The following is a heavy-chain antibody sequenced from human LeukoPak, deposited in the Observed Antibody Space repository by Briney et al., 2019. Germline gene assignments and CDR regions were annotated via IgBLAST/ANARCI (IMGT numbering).Heavy chain of an antibody. CDR2: MNPNSGNT. CDR3: ARGWFGELYY. J-gene: IGHJ4*02. D-gene: IGHD3-10*01. Sequence: RASVKVSCKASGYTFTSYDINWVRQAAGQGLEWMGWMNPNSGNTGNAQKFQGRVTMTRNTSISTAYMELSSLRSEDTAVYYCARGWFGELYYWGQGTLVTVSS. CDR1: GYTFTSYD. V-gene: IGHV1-8*01.